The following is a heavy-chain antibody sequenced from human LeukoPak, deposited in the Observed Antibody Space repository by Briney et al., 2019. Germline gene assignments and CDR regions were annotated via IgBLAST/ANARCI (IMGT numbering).Heavy chain of an antibody. CDR3: ARDPTGTNWFDS. CDR1: GFTSSDYY. Sequence: PGGSLRLSCAASGFTSSDYYMTWIRQAPGKGPEWVSYISSSSAYTNYADSVKGRFTISRDNANNSLYLQMNSLRAEDTAVYYCARDPTGTNWFDSWGQGTLVTVSS. V-gene: IGHV3-11*06. CDR2: ISSSSAYT. D-gene: IGHD1-1*01. J-gene: IGHJ5*01.